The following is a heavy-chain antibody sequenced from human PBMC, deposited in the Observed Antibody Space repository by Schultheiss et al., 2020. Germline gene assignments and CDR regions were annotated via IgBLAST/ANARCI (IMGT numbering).Heavy chain of an antibody. CDR1: GGSISSSY. CDR3: ARMYYYDSSGYYYGGYYYYGMDV. CDR2: IYYSGST. Sequence: LSLTCTVSGGSISSSYWSWIRQPAGKGLEWIGYIYYSGSTNYNPSLKSRVTISVDTSKNQFSLKLSSVTAADTAVYYCARMYYYDSSGYYYGGYYYYGMDVWGQGTTVTVSS. J-gene: IGHJ6*02. V-gene: IGHV4-59*01. D-gene: IGHD3-22*01.